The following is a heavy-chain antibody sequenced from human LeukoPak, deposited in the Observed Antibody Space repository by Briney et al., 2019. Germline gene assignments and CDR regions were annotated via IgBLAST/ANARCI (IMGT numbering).Heavy chain of an antibody. CDR3: ASKAAAGIGTWFDP. CDR2: IIPIFGTA. D-gene: IGHD6-13*01. V-gene: IGHV1-69*05. J-gene: IGHJ5*02. CDR1: RGTFSSYA. Sequence: ASVKVSCKASRGTFSSYAISWVRQAPGQGLEWMGGIIPIFGTANYAQKFQGRVTITTDESTSTAYMELSSLRSEDTAVYYCASKAAAGIGTWFDPWGQGTLVTVSS.